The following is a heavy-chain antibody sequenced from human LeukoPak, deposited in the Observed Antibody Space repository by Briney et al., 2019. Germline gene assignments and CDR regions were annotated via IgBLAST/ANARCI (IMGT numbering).Heavy chain of an antibody. D-gene: IGHD5-24*01. CDR1: GFTFSSHG. V-gene: IGHV3-23*01. J-gene: IGHJ3*02. CDR3: AKSNGYNFEAFDM. CDR2: LSGSGDST. Sequence: GGSLRPSCAASGFTFSSHGMNWVRQAPGKGLEWVSALSGSGDSTYYADSVKGRFTISRDNSRNTLYLQMNSLRADDTAVYYCAKSNGYNFEAFDMWGQGAMVTVSS.